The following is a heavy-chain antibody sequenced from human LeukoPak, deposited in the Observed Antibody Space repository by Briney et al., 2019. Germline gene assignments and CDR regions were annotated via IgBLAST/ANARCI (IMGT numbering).Heavy chain of an antibody. CDR2: VFTSGIISGNT. D-gene: IGHD3-10*01. V-gene: IGHV4-4*07. CDR3: AGAYYYGSGIGY. Sequence: SETLSLTCTVSGGSISSYYWSWIRQPPGKGLEWIGRVFTSGIISGNTNYNPSLKSRVTISLDTSKNQFSLKLSSVTAADTAVYYCAGAYYYGSGIGYWGQGTLVTVSS. CDR1: GGSISSYY. J-gene: IGHJ4*02.